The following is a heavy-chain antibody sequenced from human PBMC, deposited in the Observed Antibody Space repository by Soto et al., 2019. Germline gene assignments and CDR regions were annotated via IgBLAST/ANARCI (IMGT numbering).Heavy chain of an antibody. D-gene: IGHD6-6*01. CDR3: ARGEYSSSSAVGDY. CDR2: MYSGGST. Sequence: GGSLRLSCAASGFTVSSNYMTWVRQAPGKGLEWVSVMYSGGSTYYADSVKGRFTISRDNSKNTLYLQMNSLRAEDTAVYYCARGEYSSSSAVGDYWGQGTLVTVSS. V-gene: IGHV3-66*01. CDR1: GFTVSSNY. J-gene: IGHJ4*02.